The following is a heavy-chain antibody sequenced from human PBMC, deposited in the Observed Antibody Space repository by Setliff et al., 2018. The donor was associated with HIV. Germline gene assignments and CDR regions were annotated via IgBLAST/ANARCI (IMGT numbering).Heavy chain of an antibody. V-gene: IGHV4-39*01. CDR2: IFYSEPVYYGGRT. CDR3: ARHFYGYYGSNGLPIQY. J-gene: IGHJ4*02. D-gene: IGHD3-22*01. CDR1: GGSISSNNYY. Sequence: NPSETLSLTCTVSGGSISSNNYYWGWIRQPPGKGREWIWSIFYSEPVYYGGRTYYSPSLKSRVTISVDTSKSQFSLNLSSVAAADTAVYYCARHFYGYYGSNGLPIQYWGQGTLVTVSS.